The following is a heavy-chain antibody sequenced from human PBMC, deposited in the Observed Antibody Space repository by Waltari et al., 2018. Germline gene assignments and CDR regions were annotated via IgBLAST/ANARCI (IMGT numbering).Heavy chain of an antibody. Sequence: QVQLQESGPGLVKPSQTLSLTCTVSGGSISSGSYYWSWIRQPAGKGLEWIGRIYTSGSTNYNPSLKSRVTISVDTSKNQFSLKLSSVTAADTAVYYCARGAGKRGNWFDPWGQGTLVTVSS. D-gene: IGHD1-1*01. CDR1: GGSISSGSYY. CDR2: IYTSGST. V-gene: IGHV4-61*02. CDR3: ARGAGKRGNWFDP. J-gene: IGHJ5*02.